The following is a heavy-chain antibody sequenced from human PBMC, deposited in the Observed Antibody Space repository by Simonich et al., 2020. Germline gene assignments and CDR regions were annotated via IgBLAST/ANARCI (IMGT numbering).Heavy chain of an antibody. CDR2: INSDGGST. Sequence: EVQLVESGGGLVQPGGSLRLSCAASGFTFSSYWMHWVRQSPGKGFEWRARINSDGGSTNYAASVKGRFTISRDTAKNTLYLQMNSLGAEDTAVYYCARNRLDYWGQGTLVTVSS. CDR3: ARNRLDY. V-gene: IGHV3-74*01. J-gene: IGHJ4*02. CDR1: GFTFSSYW.